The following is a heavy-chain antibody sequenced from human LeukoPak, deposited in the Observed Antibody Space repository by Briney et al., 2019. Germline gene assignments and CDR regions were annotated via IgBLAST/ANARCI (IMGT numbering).Heavy chain of an antibody. CDR1: GGTFSSYA. CDR2: IIPIFGTA. Sequence: SVKVSCKASGGTFSSYAISWVRQAPGQGLEWMGGIIPIFGTANYAQKFQGRVTITADESTSTAYMELSSLRSEDTAVYYCARGPRGETYYYDSSGYYYYYYMDVWGKGTTVTISS. V-gene: IGHV1-69*13. J-gene: IGHJ6*03. CDR3: ARGPRGETYYYDSSGYYYYYYMDV. D-gene: IGHD3-22*01.